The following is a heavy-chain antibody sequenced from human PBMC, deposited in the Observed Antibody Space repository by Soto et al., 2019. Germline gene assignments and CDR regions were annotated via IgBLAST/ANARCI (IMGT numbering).Heavy chain of an antibody. CDR2: IRSKPNSYAT. Sequence: EVQLVESGGGLVQPGGSLKLSCAASGITFSGSAMHWVRQASGKGLEWVGRIRSKPNSYATAYAASVKGRFTISRDDSKNMAYLQMNGLKTEDTAVHYCISVLNTVPDYWGQGTLVTVSS. V-gene: IGHV3-73*01. J-gene: IGHJ4*02. CDR3: ISVLNTVPDY. D-gene: IGHD2-8*02. CDR1: GITFSGSA.